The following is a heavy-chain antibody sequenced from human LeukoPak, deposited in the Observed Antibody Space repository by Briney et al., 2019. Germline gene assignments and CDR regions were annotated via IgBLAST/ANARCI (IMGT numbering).Heavy chain of an antibody. CDR2: IYYSGST. V-gene: IGHV4-39*07. CDR3: ARGLGYCSGGSCQYFDY. Sequence: SETLSLTCTVSGGSISSSSYYWGWIRQPPGKGLEWIGSIYYSGSTYYNPSLKSRVTISVDTSKNQFSLKLSSVTAADTAVYYCARGLGYCSGGSCQYFDYWGQGTLVTVSS. D-gene: IGHD2-15*01. J-gene: IGHJ4*02. CDR1: GGSISSSSYY.